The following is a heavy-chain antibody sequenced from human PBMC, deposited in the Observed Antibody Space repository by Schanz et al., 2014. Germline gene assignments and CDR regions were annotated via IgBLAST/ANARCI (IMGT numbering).Heavy chain of an antibody. D-gene: IGHD2-15*01. J-gene: IGHJ4*02. CDR1: GFTVSNNY. Sequence: VQLVESGGGLVQPGGSLRLSCAASGFTVSNNYMSWVRQAPGKGLECVSIIYSDGSTYYVDSVKGRFIISRDNSKNTVYLQMNSLRAEDTAVYYCARDPGGTKTHGLWGQRTLVTVSS. CDR2: IYSDGST. V-gene: IGHV3-66*01. CDR3: ARDPGGTKTHGL.